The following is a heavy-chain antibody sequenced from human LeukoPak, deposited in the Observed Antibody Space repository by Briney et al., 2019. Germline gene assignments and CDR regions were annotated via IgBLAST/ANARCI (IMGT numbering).Heavy chain of an antibody. CDR3: AIPRRSSRDHDSGGFDS. Sequence: GGSLRLSCAASGFTVSSNYMSWVRQAPGKGLEWVSVIYSGGSTYYADSVKGRFTISRDNSKNTLYLQMNSLRAEDTAVYYCAIPRRSSRDHDSGGFDSWGQGALVTVSS. CDR2: IYSGGST. CDR1: GFTVSSNY. J-gene: IGHJ4*02. D-gene: IGHD3-10*01. V-gene: IGHV3-53*01.